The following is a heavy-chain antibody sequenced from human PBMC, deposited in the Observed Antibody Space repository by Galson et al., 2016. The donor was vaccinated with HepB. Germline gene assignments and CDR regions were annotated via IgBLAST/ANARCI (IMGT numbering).Heavy chain of an antibody. CDR2: IESYSKII. J-gene: IGHJ4*02. CDR1: GFTFKKYG. Sequence: AASGFTFKKYGFNWVRLTPGTGLEWLSYIESYSKIIRYTESVRGRFTVSRDNAKNSVYLQLSGLRVEDTAIYYCARDGPNYNYDFWGQGTLVTVSS. V-gene: IGHV3-48*04. CDR3: ARDGPNYNYDF. D-gene: IGHD5-24*01.